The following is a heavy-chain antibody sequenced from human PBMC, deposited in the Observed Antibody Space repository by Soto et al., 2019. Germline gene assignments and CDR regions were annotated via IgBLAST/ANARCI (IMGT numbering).Heavy chain of an antibody. CDR1: GFTFDDYA. CDR3: VKDESINWYSGHFRH. J-gene: IGHJ1*01. D-gene: IGHD6-13*01. Sequence: GGSLRLSCAASGFTFDDYAMHWVRQVPGKGLEWVSGINWNSGSIGYGDSVKGRFAISRENAKNSLHLQMNSLSAEDTAFYYCVKDESINWYSGHFRHWGQGTMVTVYS. CDR2: INWNSGSI. V-gene: IGHV3-9*01.